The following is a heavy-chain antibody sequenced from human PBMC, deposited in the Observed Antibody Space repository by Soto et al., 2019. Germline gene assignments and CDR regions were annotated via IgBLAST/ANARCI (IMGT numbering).Heavy chain of an antibody. Sequence: EVQLVESGGGLVQPGGSLRLSCAASGFTFSGRSMHWVRQAPGKGLVWVSGIDNAGTDSTYADSVKGRFTSSRDNAKKTLYLQMNSLRVEDTAVYYCARGWFGPDVWGKGTTVTGSS. CDR2: IDNAGTDS. V-gene: IGHV3-74*01. CDR1: GFTFSGRS. J-gene: IGHJ6*04. CDR3: ARGWFGPDV. D-gene: IGHD3-10*01.